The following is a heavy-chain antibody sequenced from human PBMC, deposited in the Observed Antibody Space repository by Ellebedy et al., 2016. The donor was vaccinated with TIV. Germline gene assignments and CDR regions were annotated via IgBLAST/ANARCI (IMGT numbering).Heavy chain of an antibody. CDR2: ISYDGSNK. D-gene: IGHD4-23*01. CDR1: GFTFSSYA. CDR3: AKDAGKTVVTVIDY. V-gene: IGHV3-30*04. Sequence: GESLKISXAASGFTFSSYAMHWVRQAPGKGLEWVAVISYDGSNKYYADSVKGRFTISRDNSKNTLYQQMNSLRAEDKAVYYCAKDAGKTVVTVIDYWGQGTLVTVSS. J-gene: IGHJ4*02.